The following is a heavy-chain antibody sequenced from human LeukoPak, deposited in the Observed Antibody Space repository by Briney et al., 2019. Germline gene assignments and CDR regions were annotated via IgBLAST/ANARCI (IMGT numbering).Heavy chain of an antibody. J-gene: IGHJ6*04. CDR3: ARARYSHDYYYGMDV. V-gene: IGHV3-30*04. D-gene: IGHD5-18*01. CDR1: GFIFSSYA. Sequence: PGRSLRLSCAASGFIFSSYAMHWVRQAPGKGLEWVAVISYDGSNKYYADSVKGRFTISRDNSKNTLYLQMNSLRAEDTAVYYCARARYSHDYYYGMDVWGKGTTVTVSS. CDR2: ISYDGSNK.